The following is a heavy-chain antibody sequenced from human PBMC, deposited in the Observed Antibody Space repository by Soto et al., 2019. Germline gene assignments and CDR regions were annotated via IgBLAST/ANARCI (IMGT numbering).Heavy chain of an antibody. CDR2: ISWNSGSI. D-gene: IGHD1-7*01. CDR3: AKNRDYLTGLFRAFDI. Sequence: EVQLVESGGGLVQTGRSLRLSCAASGFTFDDYAMNWVRHAPVKGMEWVSGISWNSGSIGYAVSVKGRFTISRDNAKNSLYMQMNSLRAEDTALYYCAKNRDYLTGLFRAFDIVGRGTIVTVSS. CDR1: GFTFDDYA. J-gene: IGHJ3*02. V-gene: IGHV3-9*01.